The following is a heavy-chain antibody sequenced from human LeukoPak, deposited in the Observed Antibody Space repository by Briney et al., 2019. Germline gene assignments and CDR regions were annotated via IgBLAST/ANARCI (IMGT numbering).Heavy chain of an antibody. J-gene: IGHJ4*02. CDR3: AREDGSGCYELDY. CDR2: ISPYNGNT. V-gene: IGHV1-18*03. D-gene: IGHD6-19*01. CDR1: GYTFTSYG. Sequence: GASVKVSCKASGYTFTSYGITWVRQAPGQGPEWMGWISPYNGNTKYAQKVQGRVTMTTDTSTSTVYMELRSLSSDDMAVYYCAREDGSGCYELDYWGQGTLVTVSS.